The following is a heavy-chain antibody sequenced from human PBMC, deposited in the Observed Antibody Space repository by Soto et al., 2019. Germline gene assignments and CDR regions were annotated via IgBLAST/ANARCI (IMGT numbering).Heavy chain of an antibody. CDR1: GYTFTSYY. J-gene: IGHJ5*02. Sequence: ASVKVSCKASGYTFTSYYMHWVLQAPGQGLEWMGIINPSGGSTSYAQKFQGRVTMTRDTSTSTVYMELSSLRSEDTAVYYCAFSFYNTNWFDPWGQGTLVTVSS. D-gene: IGHD3-10*01. CDR3: AFSFYNTNWFDP. CDR2: INPSGGST. V-gene: IGHV1-46*03.